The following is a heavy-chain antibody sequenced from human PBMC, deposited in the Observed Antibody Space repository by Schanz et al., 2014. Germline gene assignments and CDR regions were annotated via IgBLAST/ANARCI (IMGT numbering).Heavy chain of an antibody. CDR1: GGSISSSSYY. D-gene: IGHD6-13*01. Sequence: QALLQESGPGLVKPSGTLSLTCTVSGGSISSSSYYWGWIRQPPGKGLEWIGYIYDGGSTYYNPSLKSRVTISVDTSKNQFSLRLSSVTAADTAVYYCARARSWPDYWGQGTLVTVSS. V-gene: IGHV4-39*07. CDR3: ARARSWPDY. CDR2: IYDGGST. J-gene: IGHJ4*02.